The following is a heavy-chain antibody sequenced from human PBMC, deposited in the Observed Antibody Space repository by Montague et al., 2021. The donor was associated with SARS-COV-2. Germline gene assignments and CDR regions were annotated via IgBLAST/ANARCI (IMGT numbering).Heavy chain of an antibody. CDR1: GFSLRSDDEG. Sequence: PALVKPTQTLTLTCTFSGFSLRSDDEGVAWIRQSPGQALEWLAVIYWTGDKRYSPSLQRRLTITKDTSEHQVVLTMTNMDPVDTATYYCAHRGMIRGLIFDYWGQGTLVTVSS. CDR3: AHRGMIRGLIFDY. D-gene: IGHD3-10*01. V-gene: IGHV2-5*01. J-gene: IGHJ4*02. CDR2: IYWTGDK.